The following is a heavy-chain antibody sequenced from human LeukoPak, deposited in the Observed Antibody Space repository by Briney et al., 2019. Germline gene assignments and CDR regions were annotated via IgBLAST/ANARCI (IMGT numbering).Heavy chain of an antibody. D-gene: IGHD3-10*01. CDR2: IGTAGDT. J-gene: IGHJ4*02. CDR3: ARGLHGSGSSDFDY. CDR1: GFTFSSYD. Sequence: GGSLRLSSAASGFTFSSYDMHWVRQATGKGLEWVSAIGTAGDTYYPGSVKGRFTISRENAKNSLYLQMNSLRAGDTAVYYCARGLHGSGSSDFDYWGQGTLVTVSS. V-gene: IGHV3-13*01.